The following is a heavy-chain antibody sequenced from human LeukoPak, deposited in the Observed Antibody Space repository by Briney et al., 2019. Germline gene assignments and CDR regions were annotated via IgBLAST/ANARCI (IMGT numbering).Heavy chain of an antibody. CDR1: GFTFSSYS. J-gene: IGHJ4*02. D-gene: IGHD1-14*01. CDR2: ILYDGRYK. V-gene: IGHV3-30*18. CDR3: AKDLIRRSNRWYYFDS. Sequence: GGALRLSCAASGFTFSSYSLHWVCQAPGKGLGGVALILYDGRYKAYADSTEGRFDISRDNSKNTLYLQMDSLRGEDTAVYYCAKDLIRRSNRWYYFDSWGQGTVVTVSS.